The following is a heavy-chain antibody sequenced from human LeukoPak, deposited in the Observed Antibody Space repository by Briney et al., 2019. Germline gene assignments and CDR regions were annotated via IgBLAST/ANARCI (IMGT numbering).Heavy chain of an antibody. Sequence: GASVKVSCKATGYTFTGYYIHWVRQAPGEGREWMGWINPDSGGTNYAQKFQGRVTMTRDTSISTGYMELSRLRSDDTAVYYCARCPKQVGFAYWHFDLWGRGTLVTVSS. V-gene: IGHV1-2*02. CDR3: ARCPKQVGFAYWHFDL. CDR2: INPDSGGT. D-gene: IGHD1-26*01. CDR1: GYTFTGYY. J-gene: IGHJ2*01.